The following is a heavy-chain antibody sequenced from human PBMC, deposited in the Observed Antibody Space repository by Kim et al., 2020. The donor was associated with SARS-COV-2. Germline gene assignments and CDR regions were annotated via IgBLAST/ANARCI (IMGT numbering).Heavy chain of an antibody. D-gene: IGHD2-15*01. Sequence: DSRKDRFTISRDNSKNTLYLQMNSLRAEDTAVYYCARDRVGGGNPRIFDYWGQGTLVTVSS. J-gene: IGHJ4*02. CDR3: ARDRVGGGNPRIFDY. V-gene: IGHV3-30*04.